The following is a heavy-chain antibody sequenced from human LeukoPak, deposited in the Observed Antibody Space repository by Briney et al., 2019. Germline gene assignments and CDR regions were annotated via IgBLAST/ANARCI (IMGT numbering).Heavy chain of an antibody. V-gene: IGHV4-30-2*01. Sequence: SETLSLTWTVSSGSISSGGYDWSWIRQPPGKGLEWIGYIYHSGSTYYNPSLKSRVTISVDRSKNQFSLKLSSVTAADTAVYYCARVVWAARGAFDIWGQGTVVTVSS. J-gene: IGHJ3*02. CDR2: IYHSGST. D-gene: IGHD6-6*01. CDR3: ARVVWAARGAFDI. CDR1: SGSISSGGYD.